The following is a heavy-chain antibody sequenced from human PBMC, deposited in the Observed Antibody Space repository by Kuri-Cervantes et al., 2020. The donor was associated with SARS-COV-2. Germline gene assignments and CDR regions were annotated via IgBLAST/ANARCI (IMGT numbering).Heavy chain of an antibody. CDR3: ARLHIVVVPAASDY. J-gene: IGHJ4*02. D-gene: IGHD2-2*01. CDR1: GGSISSYY. V-gene: IGHV4-39*01. CDR2: IYYSGST. Sequence: SETLSLTCTVSGGSISSYYWGWIRQPPGKGLEWIGSIYYSGSTYYNPSLKSRVTISVDTSKNQFSLKLSSVTAADTAVYYCARLHIVVVPAASDYWGQGTLVTVSS.